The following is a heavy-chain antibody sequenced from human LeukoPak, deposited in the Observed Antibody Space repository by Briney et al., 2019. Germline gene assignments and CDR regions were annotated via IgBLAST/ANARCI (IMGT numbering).Heavy chain of an antibody. CDR2: ISSSGSTI. CDR3: ARDEYGDYVFDY. CDR1: GFTFSSYE. J-gene: IGHJ4*02. Sequence: PGGSLRLSCAASGFTFSSYEMNWVRQAPGKGLEWVSYISSSGSTIYYADSVKGRFTISRDNAKNTLNLQMNSLTGEDTGVYYCARDEYGDYVFDYWGQGSLVSVSS. D-gene: IGHD4-17*01. V-gene: IGHV3-48*03.